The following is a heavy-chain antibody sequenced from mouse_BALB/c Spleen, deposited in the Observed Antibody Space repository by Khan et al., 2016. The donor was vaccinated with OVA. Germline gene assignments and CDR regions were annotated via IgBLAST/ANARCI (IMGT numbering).Heavy chain of an antibody. D-gene: IGHD1-1*01. CDR1: GYSITSDYA. Sequence: EVKLEVSGPGLVKPSQSLSLTYTVTGYSITSDYAWDWIRQFPGNKLDWMGYISYGGSISYNPSLKSRISITRDTSKNQFFLQLNSVTTEDTATYYWARKNYCGYAMDYWGQGTSVTVSS. CDR2: ISYGGSI. V-gene: IGHV3-2*02. J-gene: IGHJ4*01. CDR3: ARKNYCGYAMDY.